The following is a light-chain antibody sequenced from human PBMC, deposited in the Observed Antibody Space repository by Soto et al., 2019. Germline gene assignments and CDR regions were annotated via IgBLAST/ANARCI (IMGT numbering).Light chain of an antibody. CDR2: DAS. CDR1: QSVSSY. Sequence: EIVLTQSPATLSLSPGERATVSCRASQSVSSYIAWYQQKPGQAPRLLIYDASNRATGIPARFIGSGSGTDFTLTISSLEPEDFAVYYCQQRYNWPPLTFGQGTRMEIK. CDR3: QQRYNWPPLT. V-gene: IGKV3-11*01. J-gene: IGKJ5*01.